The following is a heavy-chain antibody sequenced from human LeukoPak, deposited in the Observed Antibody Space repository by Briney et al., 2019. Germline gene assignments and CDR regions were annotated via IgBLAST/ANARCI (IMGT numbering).Heavy chain of an antibody. Sequence: PGGSLRLSCAVAGFNFWNTGMSWVRQAPGKGLEWVSAISGSGGSTYYADSVKGRFTISRDNSKNTLYLQMNSLRAEDTAVYYCAKVGEYYDILTGYYPPDYWGQGTLVTVSS. CDR1: GFNFWNTG. D-gene: IGHD3-9*01. V-gene: IGHV3-23*01. CDR3: AKVGEYYDILTGYYPPDY. CDR2: ISGSGGST. J-gene: IGHJ4*02.